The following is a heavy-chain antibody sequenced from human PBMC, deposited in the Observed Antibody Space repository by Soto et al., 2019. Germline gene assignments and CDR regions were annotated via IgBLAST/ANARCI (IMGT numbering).Heavy chain of an antibody. J-gene: IGHJ4*02. Sequence: EVQLVESGGVLVRPGRSLRLSCAASGFTFSDYAMHWVRQAPGKGLEWVSSISWNSGNIVYADSVKGRFTISRDNAKNSLYLQLNSLRAEDTALYYCVIGRTTSVFTTSLHWGQGTLVTVSS. D-gene: IGHD1-7*01. V-gene: IGHV3-9*01. CDR3: VIGRTTSVFTTSLH. CDR1: GFTFSDYA. CDR2: ISWNSGNI.